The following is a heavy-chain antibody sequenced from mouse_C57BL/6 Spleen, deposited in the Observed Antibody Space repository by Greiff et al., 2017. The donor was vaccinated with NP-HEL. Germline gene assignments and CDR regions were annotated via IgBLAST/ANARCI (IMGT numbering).Heavy chain of an antibody. Sequence: VQLQQPGAELVKPGASVKLSCKASGYTFTSYWMHWVKQRPGQGLEWIGEIDPADGYTNYNQKFQGKATLTVDTSSSTAYMQLSSLTSEDAAVDDCARSHCGSRYGYFDVWGTGTTVTVSS. V-gene: IGHV1-50*01. D-gene: IGHD1-1*01. CDR3: ARSHCGSRYGYFDV. CDR2: IDPADGYT. CDR1: GYTFTSYW. J-gene: IGHJ1*03.